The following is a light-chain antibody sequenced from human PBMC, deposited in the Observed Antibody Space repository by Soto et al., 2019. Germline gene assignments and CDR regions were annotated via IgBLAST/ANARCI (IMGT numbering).Light chain of an antibody. Sequence: QSVLNRPASASGIPGRRVTITSSGSSSNIGSNTVNWYQQLPGTAPKLLIYSNNQRPSGVPDRFSGSKSGTSASLAISGLQSEDEADFYCAAWDDSLNVPVYVFGTGTKVTVL. CDR1: SSNIGSNT. J-gene: IGLJ1*01. V-gene: IGLV1-44*01. CDR3: AAWDDSLNVPVYV. CDR2: SNN.